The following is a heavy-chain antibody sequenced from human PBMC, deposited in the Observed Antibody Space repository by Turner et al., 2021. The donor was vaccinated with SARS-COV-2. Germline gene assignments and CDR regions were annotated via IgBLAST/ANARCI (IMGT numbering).Heavy chain of an antibody. CDR1: GFTVSCSY. J-gene: IGHJ3*02. CDR2: IYSGGST. Sequence: ELHLLESVGGFTQPGGSLILSFAFCGFTVSCSYMRWVRQAPGKGLEWVSVIYSGGSTYCADSVKGRFTISRDNSKNTLYLQMNNLRAEDTAVYYCAGEYSSGWYQSGAFDIWGQGTMVTVSS. D-gene: IGHD6-19*01. CDR3: AGEYSSGWYQSGAFDI. V-gene: IGHV3-53*01.